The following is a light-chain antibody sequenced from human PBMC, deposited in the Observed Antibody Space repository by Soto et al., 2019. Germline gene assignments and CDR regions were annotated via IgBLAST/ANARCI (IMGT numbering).Light chain of an antibody. J-gene: IGKJ1*01. CDR1: QSLLHSNGYNY. CDR3: MQALQTPKT. V-gene: IGKV2-28*01. CDR2: LGS. Sequence: DIVMTQSPLSLPVTPGEPASISCRSSQSLLHSNGYNYLDWYLQKPGQSPQLLIYLGSNRASGVPYRFSGSGSGTDFPLKISRVEAEDVGVYYCMQALQTPKTFGQGTKVEIK.